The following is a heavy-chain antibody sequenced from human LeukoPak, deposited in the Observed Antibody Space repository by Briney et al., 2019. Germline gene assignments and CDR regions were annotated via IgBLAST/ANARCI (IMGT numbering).Heavy chain of an antibody. J-gene: IGHJ4*02. CDR1: GGSINDAS. CDR2: IYHSGGT. V-gene: IGHV4-59*01. Sequence: SETLSHTCTVSGGSINDASWNWIRKPPGQGLEWIGYIYHSGGTNYNPSLKSRVTISLDTSKNQFSLKLSSVTAADTAVYYCARVGTYYRSLDSWGQGTLVTVSS. D-gene: IGHD3-10*01. CDR3: ARVGTYYRSLDS.